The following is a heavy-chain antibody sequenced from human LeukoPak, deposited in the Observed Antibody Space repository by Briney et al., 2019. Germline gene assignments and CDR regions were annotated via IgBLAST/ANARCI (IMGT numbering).Heavy chain of an antibody. CDR2: IIPIFGTA. CDR1: GGTFSSYA. CDR3: ASKVEIATIVLHYYGMDV. D-gene: IGHD5-24*01. V-gene: IGHV1-69*13. J-gene: IGHJ6*02. Sequence: SVQVSCQASGGTFSSYAISWVRQAPGQGLEWMGGIIPIFGTANYAQKFQGRVTITADESTSTAYMELSSLRSEDTAVYYCASKVEIATIVLHYYGMDVWGQGTTVTVSS.